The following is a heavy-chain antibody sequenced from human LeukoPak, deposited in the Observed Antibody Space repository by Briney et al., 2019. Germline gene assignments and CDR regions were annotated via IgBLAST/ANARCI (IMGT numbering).Heavy chain of an antibody. CDR2: ISGSGGIT. CDR3: AKDLWGFSSSAAWFDP. V-gene: IGHV3-23*01. Sequence: GGSLRLSCAASGFTFSTYAMTWVRQAPGKGLEWVSGISGSGGITYYPDSVKGRFTISRDNSKNTLYLQMNSLRAEDTAVYYCAKDLWGFSSSAAWFDPWGQGTLVTVSS. CDR1: GFTFSTYA. D-gene: IGHD6-13*01. J-gene: IGHJ5*02.